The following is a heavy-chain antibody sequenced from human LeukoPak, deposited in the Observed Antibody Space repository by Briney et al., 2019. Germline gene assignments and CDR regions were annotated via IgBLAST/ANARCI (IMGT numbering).Heavy chain of an antibody. J-gene: IGHJ4*02. Sequence: PGGSLRLSCAASGFTFSGSAMHWVRQASGKGLEWVGRTRSKANSYATAYAASVKGRFTISRDDSKNTAYLQMNSLKTEDTAVYYCTRPQISSLSPFDYWGQGTLVTVSS. D-gene: IGHD6-6*01. V-gene: IGHV3-73*01. CDR3: TRPQISSLSPFDY. CDR1: GFTFSGSA. CDR2: TRSKANSYAT.